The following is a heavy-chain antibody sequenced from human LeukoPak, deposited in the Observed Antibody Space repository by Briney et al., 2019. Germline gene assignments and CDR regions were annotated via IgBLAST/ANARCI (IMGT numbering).Heavy chain of an antibody. Sequence: GRSLRLSCAASGFTFRGNGMHWVRQAPGKGLEWVAIIWYDGSNRYYADSAKGRFTISRDNSKNTPFLQMNSLTAEDTAVYYCARDQGTSVTAMVGGHFDYWGPETLVTVSS. J-gene: IGHJ4*02. D-gene: IGHD2-21*02. CDR1: GFTFRGNG. CDR3: ARDQGTSVTAMVGGHFDY. V-gene: IGHV3-33*02. CDR2: IWYDGSNR.